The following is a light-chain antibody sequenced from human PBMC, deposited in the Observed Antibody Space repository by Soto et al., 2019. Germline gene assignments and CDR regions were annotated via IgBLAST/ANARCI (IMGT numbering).Light chain of an antibody. V-gene: IGKV1-5*03. CDR3: QHYNSYSEA. CDR2: KAS. J-gene: IGKJ1*01. Sequence: DIQMTQSPSTLSGSVGDRVTITCRASQTMVSWVAWYQQKAGKAPKLLIYKASTLKRGVPSRFSGSGSGSEFTLTISSLQPDDFATYYCQHYNSYSEAFGQVTKV. CDR1: QTMVSW.